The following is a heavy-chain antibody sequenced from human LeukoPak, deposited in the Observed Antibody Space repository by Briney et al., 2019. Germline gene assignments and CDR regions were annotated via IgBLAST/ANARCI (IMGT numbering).Heavy chain of an antibody. Sequence: EASVKVSCKASGYTFASYGISWVGQAPGQGLEWMGWISAYNGNTNYAQKLQGRVTMTTDTSTSTAYMELRSLRSDGTAVYYCARDPKNSGWFDPWGQGTLVTVSS. J-gene: IGHJ5*02. CDR2: ISAYNGNT. CDR3: ARDPKNSGWFDP. CDR1: GYTFASYG. V-gene: IGHV1-18*01. D-gene: IGHD6-25*01.